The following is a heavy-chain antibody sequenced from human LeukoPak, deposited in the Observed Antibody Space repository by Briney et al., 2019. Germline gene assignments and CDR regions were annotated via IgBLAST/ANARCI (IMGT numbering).Heavy chain of an antibody. J-gene: IGHJ6*02. CDR1: GFTVSSNY. CDR3: ASASGLEVPATSPAYQYYGLDV. Sequence: GGSLRLSCAASGFTVSSNYITWVRQAPGQGLEWVSVIYSGGNTYYADSVKGRFTISRDNSKNMLYLQMHSLRAEDTAVYYCASASGLEVPATSPAYQYYGLDVWGQGTTVTVSS. V-gene: IGHV3-66*01. CDR2: IYSGGNT. D-gene: IGHD2-2*01.